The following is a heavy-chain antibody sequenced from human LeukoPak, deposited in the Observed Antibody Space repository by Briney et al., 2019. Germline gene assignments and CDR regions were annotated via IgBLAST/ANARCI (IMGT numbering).Heavy chain of an antibody. J-gene: IGHJ4*02. CDR2: IYYSGSP. D-gene: IGHD3/OR15-3a*01. CDR1: GGSISSNSYC. CDR3: ARWRTARTGFDY. V-gene: IGHV4-39*01. Sequence: PSDTLSLTCTVSGGSISSNSYCWGWIRQPPGKGLERIGSIYYSGSPYYNPSLKSRVTISVDTSKNQFSLKVISVTAADTAVYYCARWRTARTGFDYWGQGTLVTVSS.